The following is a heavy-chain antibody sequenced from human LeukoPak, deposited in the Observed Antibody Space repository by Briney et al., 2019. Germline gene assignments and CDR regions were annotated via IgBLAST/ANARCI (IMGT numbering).Heavy chain of an antibody. CDR3: ARGLVTIDY. CDR1: GFTLTTYW. V-gene: IGHV3-7*04. Sequence: GGSLRLSCAASGFTLTTYWMSWVRQAPGKGLEFVANIKQDGSEKYYVDSVKGRFTVSRDNAKNSLYLQMNSLRAEDTAVYYCARGLVTIDYWRQGTLVTVSS. CDR2: IKQDGSEK. J-gene: IGHJ4*02. D-gene: IGHD3-10*01.